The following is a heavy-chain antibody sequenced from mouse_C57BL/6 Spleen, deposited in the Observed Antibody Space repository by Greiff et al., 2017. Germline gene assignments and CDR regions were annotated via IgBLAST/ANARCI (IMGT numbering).Heavy chain of an antibody. V-gene: IGHV3-6*01. Sequence: EVKLLESGPGLVKPSQSLSLTCSVTGYSITSGYYWNWIRQFPGNKLEWMGYISYDGSNNYNPSLKNRISITRDTSKHQFFLKLNSVTTEDTATYYCASKPSGLLQYFDVWGTGTTVTGAS. CDR2: ISYDGSN. CDR3: ASKPSGLLQYFDV. D-gene: IGHD2-3*01. J-gene: IGHJ1*03. CDR1: GYSITSGYY.